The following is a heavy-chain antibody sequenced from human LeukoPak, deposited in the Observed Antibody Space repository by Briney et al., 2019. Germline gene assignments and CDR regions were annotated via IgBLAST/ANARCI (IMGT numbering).Heavy chain of an antibody. CDR3: AKQMRD. CDR1: GFTLSSYW. V-gene: IGHV3-74*01. D-gene: IGHD1/OR15-1a*01. Sequence: GGSLRLSCAASGFTLSSYWMHWVRQVPGKRLVWVSQINGDGSNAYYADSVKGRFTISRDNAKNTLYLQVNNLRAEDTAVYYCAKQMRDWGQGTLVTVSS. CDR2: INGDGSNA. J-gene: IGHJ4*02.